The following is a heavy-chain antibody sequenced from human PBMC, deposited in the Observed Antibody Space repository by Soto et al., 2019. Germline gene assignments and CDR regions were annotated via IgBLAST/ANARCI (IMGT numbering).Heavy chain of an antibody. Sequence: QVQLVESGGSVVQPGRSLRLSCAASGFTFSSYGMHWVRQAPGKGLEWVAVIWYDGSNKYYADSVKGRFTISRDNSKNTLYLQMNSLRAEDTAVYYCARDAAEDQLPSNWFDPWGQGTLVTVSS. CDR3: ARDAAEDQLPSNWFDP. CDR2: IWYDGSNK. V-gene: IGHV3-33*01. CDR1: GFTFSSYG. D-gene: IGHD2-2*01. J-gene: IGHJ5*02.